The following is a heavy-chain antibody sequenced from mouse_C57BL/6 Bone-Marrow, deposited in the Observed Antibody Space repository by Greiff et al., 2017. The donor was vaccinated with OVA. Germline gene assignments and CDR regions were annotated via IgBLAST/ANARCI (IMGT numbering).Heavy chain of an antibody. D-gene: IGHD1-1*01. CDR3: ARGSSWGYFDY. V-gene: IGHV1-81*01. CDR2: IYPRSGNT. CDR1: GYTFTSYG. J-gene: IGHJ2*01. Sequence: QVQLKESGAELARPGASVKLSCKASGYTFTSYGISWVKQRPGQGLEWIGEIYPRSGNTYYNEKFKGKATLTADKSSSTAYMELRSLTSEDSAVYFCARGSSWGYFDYWGQGTTLTVSS.